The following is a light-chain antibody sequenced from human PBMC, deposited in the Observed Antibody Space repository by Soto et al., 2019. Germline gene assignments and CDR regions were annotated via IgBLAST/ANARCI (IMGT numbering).Light chain of an antibody. CDR3: SSYTSSSTLGVV. V-gene: IGLV2-14*01. CDR1: SSDVGGYNY. Sequence: QSALTQPASVSVSPGQSITISCTGTSSDVGGYNYVSWYQQHPGKAPKLMIYDVSNRPSGVSNRFSGSKAGNTASLTISGLPAADDADDYCSSYTSSSTLGVVFGGGTKLTVL. J-gene: IGLJ2*01. CDR2: DVS.